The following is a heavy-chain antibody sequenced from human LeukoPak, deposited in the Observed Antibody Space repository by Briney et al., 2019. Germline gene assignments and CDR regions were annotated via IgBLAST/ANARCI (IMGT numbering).Heavy chain of an antibody. V-gene: IGHV5-51*03. D-gene: IGHD5-24*01. CDR3: ARGRLLRDGYNCGFDY. CDR1: GYTFTGYY. J-gene: IGHJ4*02. CDR2: IYHGDSDT. Sequence: GASVKVSCKASGYTFTGYYMHSVRQATGQEVEWMGIIYHGDSDTRYSPSFQGQVTISADKSISTAYLQWSSLKASDTAMYYCARGRLLRDGYNCGFDYWGQGTLVTVSS.